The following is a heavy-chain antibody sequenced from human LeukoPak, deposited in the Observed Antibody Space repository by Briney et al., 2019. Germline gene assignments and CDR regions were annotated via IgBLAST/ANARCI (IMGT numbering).Heavy chain of an antibody. Sequence: GESLKISCRGSGYTFSSYWIAWVRQMPGKGLEWMGLVYPGDSDAKYSPSFQGQVTLSADKSINTAYLQWTSLKASDTAMYYCARKEVTPEGDAFDIWGQGTMVTVSS. V-gene: IGHV5-51*01. D-gene: IGHD4-23*01. CDR1: GYTFSSYW. CDR2: VYPGDSDA. J-gene: IGHJ3*02. CDR3: ARKEVTPEGDAFDI.